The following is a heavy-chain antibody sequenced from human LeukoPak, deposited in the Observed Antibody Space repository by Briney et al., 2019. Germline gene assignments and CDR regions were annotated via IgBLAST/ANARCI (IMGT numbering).Heavy chain of an antibody. CDR1: GGSFSGYY. D-gene: IGHD3-3*01. Sequence: SETLSLTCAVYGGSFSGYYWIWLRQPPGKGLEWIGEINHSGSTNYNPSIKSRVTISVDTSKNQLSLKLSSVTAADTAVYYCARGARLLRNYDFWRGGNWFDPWGQGTLVTVSS. CDR2: INHSGST. V-gene: IGHV4-34*01. CDR3: ARGARLLRNYDFWRGGNWFDP. J-gene: IGHJ5*02.